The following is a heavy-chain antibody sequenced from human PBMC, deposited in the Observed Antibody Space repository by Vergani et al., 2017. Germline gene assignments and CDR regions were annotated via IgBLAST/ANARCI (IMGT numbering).Heavy chain of an antibody. V-gene: IGHV4-61*02. CDR2: IYTSGST. Sequence: QVQLEESGPGLVKPSETLSLTCTVSGGSISSGSYYWSWIRQPAGKGLEWIGRIYTSGSTNYNPSLKSRVTISVDTSKNQFSLKLSSVTAADTAVYYCARVVPAARTSGDAFDIWGQGTLVTVSS. CDR1: GGSISSGSYY. D-gene: IGHD2-2*01. CDR3: ARVVPAARTSGDAFDI. J-gene: IGHJ3*02.